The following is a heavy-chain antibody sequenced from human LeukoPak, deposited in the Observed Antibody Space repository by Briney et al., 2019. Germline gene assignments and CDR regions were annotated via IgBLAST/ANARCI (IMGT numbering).Heavy chain of an antibody. CDR2: IYYSGST. D-gene: IGHD3-10*01. CDR1: GFTFSSYS. Sequence: GSLRLSCAASGFTFSSYSMNWVRQAPGKGLEWIGSIYYSGSTYYNPSLKSRVTISVDTSKNQFSLKLSSVTAADTAVYYCARGRHRTNYYGSGSYYRGGTGDYWGQGTLVTVSS. V-gene: IGHV4-39*07. CDR3: ARGRHRTNYYGSGSYYRGGTGDY. J-gene: IGHJ4*02.